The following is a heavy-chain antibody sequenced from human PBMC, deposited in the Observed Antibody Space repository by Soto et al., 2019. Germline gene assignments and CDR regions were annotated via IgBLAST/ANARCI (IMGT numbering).Heavy chain of an antibody. CDR3: AKATTNGGWFNPFDS. CDR1: GFSFVNYA. D-gene: IGHD6-19*01. CDR2: LSGSGTST. Sequence: LSLSCAASGFSFVNYAMNWVRQAPGKGLEWVSGLSGSGTSTYYADSVKGRFTISRDNSRDTLFLQMNSLTADDTAVYYCAKATTNGGWFNPFDSWGQGALVTVSS. J-gene: IGHJ4*02. V-gene: IGHV3-23*01.